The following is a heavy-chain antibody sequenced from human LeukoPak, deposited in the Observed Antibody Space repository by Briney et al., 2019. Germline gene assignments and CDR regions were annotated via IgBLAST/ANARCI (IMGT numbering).Heavy chain of an antibody. CDR3: ARAWWELLHPRDY. J-gene: IGHJ4*02. CDR1: GFTFSSYA. D-gene: IGHD1-26*01. CDR2: ISYDGSNK. V-gene: IGHV3-30-3*01. Sequence: GGSLRLSCAASGFTFSSYAMHWVRQAPGKGLEWVAVISYDGSNKYYADSVKGRFTISRDNSKNTLYLQMNSLRAEDTAVYYCARAWWELLHPRDYWGQGTLVTVSS.